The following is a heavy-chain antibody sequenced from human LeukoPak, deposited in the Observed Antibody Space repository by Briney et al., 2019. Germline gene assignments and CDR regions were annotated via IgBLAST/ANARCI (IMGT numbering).Heavy chain of an antibody. Sequence: GGSLRLSCAVSGFSISNYGMSWVRQAPGKGLEWVSAIDVSGDTTYYADSVKGRFISSRDNSKNTLYVQMNSLRAEDTAVYYCAQGYSSGWYRYWGQGTLVTVSS. CDR3: AQGYSSGWYRY. CDR1: GFSISNYG. V-gene: IGHV3-23*01. D-gene: IGHD6-19*01. J-gene: IGHJ4*02. CDR2: IDVSGDTT.